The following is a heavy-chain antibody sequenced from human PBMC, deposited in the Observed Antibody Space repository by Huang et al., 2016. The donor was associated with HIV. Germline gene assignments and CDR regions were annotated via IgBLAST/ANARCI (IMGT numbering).Heavy chain of an antibody. CDR1: GASIASGSYF. D-gene: IGHD3-3*01. CDR3: ARGRVTSSGVVQSYDY. CDR2: IYTTGST. V-gene: IGHV4-61*09. Sequence: VQLQESGPGLVKPSQTLSLSCNVSGASIASGSYFWNWIRQPAGGGLEWIGHIYTTGSTDYNPSRKSRVAVSSDTAKNQVSLSLGSVTAADTAVYFCARGRVTSSGVVQSYDYWGQGSLVTVSS. J-gene: IGHJ4*02.